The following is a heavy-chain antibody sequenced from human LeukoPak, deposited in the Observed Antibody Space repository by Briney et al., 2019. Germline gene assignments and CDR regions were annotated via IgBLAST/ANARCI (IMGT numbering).Heavy chain of an antibody. V-gene: IGHV4-34*01. CDR2: INHSGST. CDR1: GGSFSGYY. CDR3: ARHYYDSSGYLLDY. J-gene: IGHJ4*02. Sequence: PSETLSLTCAVYGGSFSGYYWSWIRQPPGKGLEWIGEINHSGSTNYNPSLKSRVTISVDTSKNQFSLKLSSVTAADTAVYYCARHYYDSSGYLLDYWGQGTLVTVSS. D-gene: IGHD3-22*01.